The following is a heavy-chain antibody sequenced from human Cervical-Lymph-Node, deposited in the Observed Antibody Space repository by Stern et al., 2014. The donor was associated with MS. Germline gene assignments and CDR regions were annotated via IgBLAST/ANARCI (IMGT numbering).Heavy chain of an antibody. D-gene: IGHD1-7*01. V-gene: IGHV3-33*01. Sequence: QVQLVESGGGVVQPGRSLRLSCAASGFTFSNYVMHWVRQAPGKGLEWLAVIWYDGNKKYYADSVKGRFTISRDNSKNTLFLQMSSLTAEDTALYYCARGNWNYEGMGYWGQGTLVTVSS. CDR2: IWYDGNKK. CDR1: GFTFSNYV. CDR3: ARGNWNYEGMGY. J-gene: IGHJ4*02.